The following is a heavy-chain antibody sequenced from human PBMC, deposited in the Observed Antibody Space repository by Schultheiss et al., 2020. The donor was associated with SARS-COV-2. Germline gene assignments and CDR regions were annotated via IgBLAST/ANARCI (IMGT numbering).Heavy chain of an antibody. Sequence: SETLSLTCAVSGYSISSGYYWGWIRQPPGKGLEWIGSIYHSGSTYYNPSLKSRVTISVDTSKNQFSLKLSSVTAADTAVYYCAREARDYGYDYYYGMDVWGQGTTVTVSS. CDR1: GYSISSGYY. V-gene: IGHV4-38-2*02. CDR2: IYHSGST. D-gene: IGHD4/OR15-4a*01. CDR3: AREARDYGYDYYYGMDV. J-gene: IGHJ6*02.